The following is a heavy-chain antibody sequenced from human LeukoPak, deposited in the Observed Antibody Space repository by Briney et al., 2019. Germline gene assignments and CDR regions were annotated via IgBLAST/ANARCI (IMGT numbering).Heavy chain of an antibody. J-gene: IGHJ4*02. Sequence: LPGRSLRLSCAASGFTFDDYAMHWVRQAPGKGLEWVSGISWNSGSIGYADSVKGRFTISRDNAKNSLYLQMNSLRAEDTALYYCAKEINYDSSGYTAFDYWGQGTLVTVSS. CDR2: ISWNSGSI. CDR1: GFTFDDYA. D-gene: IGHD3-22*01. CDR3: AKEINYDSSGYTAFDY. V-gene: IGHV3-9*01.